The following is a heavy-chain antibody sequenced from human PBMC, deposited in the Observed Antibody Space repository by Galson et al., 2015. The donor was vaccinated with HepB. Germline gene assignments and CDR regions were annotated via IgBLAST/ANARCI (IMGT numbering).Heavy chain of an antibody. J-gene: IGHJ5*02. CDR2: ISYDGSNK. V-gene: IGHV3-30*18. D-gene: IGHD3-3*01. CDR3: AKGAYYDFWSGLRGSQRFDP. CDR1: GFTFSSYG. Sequence: LRLSCAASGFTFSSYGMHWVRQAPGKGLEWVAVISYDGSNKYYADSVKGRFTISRDNSKNTLYLQMNSLRAEDTAVYYCAKGAYYDFWSGLRGSQRFDPWGQGTLVTASS.